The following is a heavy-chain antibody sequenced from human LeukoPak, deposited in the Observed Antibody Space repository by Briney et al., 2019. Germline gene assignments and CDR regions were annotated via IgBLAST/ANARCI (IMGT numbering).Heavy chain of an antibody. CDR1: GFTFSDNW. D-gene: IGHD1-1*01. J-gene: IGHJ4*02. CDR2: IYSDGSIT. V-gene: IGHV3-74*01. CDR3: ARDRGTYDFDY. Sequence: GGSLRLSCAAFGFTFSDNWMHWVRQAPGKGLVWVSGIYSDGSITSYADSVKGRFTISRDNGKNTLYLQMNSLRAEDTAVYYCARDRGTYDFDYWGQGTLVTVSS.